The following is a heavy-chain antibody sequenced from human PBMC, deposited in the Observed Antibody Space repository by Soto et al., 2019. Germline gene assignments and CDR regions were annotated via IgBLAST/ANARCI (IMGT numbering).Heavy chain of an antibody. CDR3: AREVPYGYSRFDY. J-gene: IGHJ4*02. Sequence: ASVKVSCNTSGYTFTNNVIHWVRQAPGQRLEWMGCVNAGNDNTKWSREFQGRLTLTKDTSATTAYMELSSLTSEDTAIYFCAREVPYGYSRFDYWGQGTLVTVSS. CDR1: GYTFTNNV. CDR2: VNAGNDNT. D-gene: IGHD5-18*01. V-gene: IGHV1-3*01.